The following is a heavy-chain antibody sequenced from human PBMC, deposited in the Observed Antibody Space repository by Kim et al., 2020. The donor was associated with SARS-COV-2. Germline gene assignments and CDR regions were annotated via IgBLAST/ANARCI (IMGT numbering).Heavy chain of an antibody. CDR1: GGSISSGGYY. V-gene: IGHV4-31*03. CDR2: IYYSGST. Sequence: SETLSLTCTVSGGSISSGGYYWSWIRQHPGKGLEWIGYIYYSGSTYYNPSLKSRVTISVDTSKNQFSLKLSSVTAADTAVYYCARAYGSGNYPTFDPWGQGTLVTVSS. J-gene: IGHJ5*02. D-gene: IGHD3-10*01. CDR3: ARAYGSGNYPTFDP.